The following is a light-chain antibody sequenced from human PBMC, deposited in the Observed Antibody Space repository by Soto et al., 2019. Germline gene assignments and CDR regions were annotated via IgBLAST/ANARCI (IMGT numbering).Light chain of an antibody. CDR2: EVS. CDR1: SSDVGRYDY. Sequence: QSVLTQPASVSGSPGQSIAISCTGTSSDVGRYDYVSWYQHHPGKAPKLIIHEVSNRPSGVSDRFSGSKSGNTASLTIFGLQADDEADYYCSSHTTYNTQVFGTGTKVTVL. V-gene: IGLV2-14*01. CDR3: SSHTTYNTQV. J-gene: IGLJ1*01.